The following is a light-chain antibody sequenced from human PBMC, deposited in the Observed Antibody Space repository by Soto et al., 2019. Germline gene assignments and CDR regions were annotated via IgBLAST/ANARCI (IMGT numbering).Light chain of an antibody. CDR2: DAS. CDR3: QQRSDWPST. V-gene: IGKV3-11*01. CDR1: QSVGSY. J-gene: IGKJ4*01. Sequence: EIVLTQSPATLSLSPGDRATLSCRARQSVGSYLGWYQQRPCQAPRLLIYDASNRATSLPARFSGSGSGTDFTLTISSLEPEDFAVYYCQQRSDWPSTFGGGTKVEIK.